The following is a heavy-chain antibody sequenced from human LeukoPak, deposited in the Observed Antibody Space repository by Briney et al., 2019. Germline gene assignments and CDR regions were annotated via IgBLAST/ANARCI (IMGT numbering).Heavy chain of an antibody. CDR1: GFTFSSYS. J-gene: IGHJ4*02. Sequence: AGGSLRLSCAASGFTFSSYSMNWVRQAPGKGLEFVSIIDSNGGNTFYANSVKGRFTISRDNSKNTLYLQMASLRPEDMAMYYCARSRDGYNVVDYWGQGTLVTVSS. CDR3: ARSRDGYNVVDY. CDR2: IDSNGGNT. D-gene: IGHD5-24*01. V-gene: IGHV3-64*01.